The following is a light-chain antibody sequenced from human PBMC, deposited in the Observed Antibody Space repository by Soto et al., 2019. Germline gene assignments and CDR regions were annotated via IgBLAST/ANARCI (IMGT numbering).Light chain of an antibody. Sequence: VVMTQSPDTLSVSPGERATLSCRASQNVGRNVAWYQQRPGQAPRLLIHGTSTRAADIPARFSGSVSGTEFTLTVNSLQPGDFVIYYGQQYNNWPPMSTFGQGTKLEMK. CDR3: QQYNNWPPMST. V-gene: IGKV3-15*01. CDR2: GTS. CDR1: QNVGRN. J-gene: IGKJ2*01.